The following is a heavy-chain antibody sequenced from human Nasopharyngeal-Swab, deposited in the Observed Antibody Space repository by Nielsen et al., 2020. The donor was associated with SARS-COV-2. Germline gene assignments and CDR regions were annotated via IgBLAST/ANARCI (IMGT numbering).Heavy chain of an antibody. CDR1: GFTFSSYG. Sequence: GESLKTSCAASGFTFSSYGMHWVRQAPGKGLEWVAVISYDGSNKYYADSVKGRFTISRDNSKNTLYLQMNSLRAEDTAVYYCAKAWLPTYWGQGTLVTVSS. CDR3: AKAWLPTY. D-gene: IGHD5-24*01. V-gene: IGHV3-30*18. J-gene: IGHJ4*02. CDR2: ISYDGSNK.